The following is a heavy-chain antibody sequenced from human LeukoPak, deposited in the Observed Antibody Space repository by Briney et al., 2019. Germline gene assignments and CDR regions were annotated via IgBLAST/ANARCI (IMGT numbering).Heavy chain of an antibody. CDR1: GCTFTSYT. D-gene: IGHD3-10*01. Sequence: ASVKVSCKASGCTFTSYTMHWVRQAPGQRLEWMGWINTGNGKTKYSQEFQGRVTITRDTSASTAYMELSSLRSEDMAVYYCARGAKFRTYGSGTYYTSLPFDPWGQGTLVTVSS. CDR3: ARGAKFRTYGSGTYYTSLPFDP. CDR2: INTGNGKT. J-gene: IGHJ5*02. V-gene: IGHV1-3*03.